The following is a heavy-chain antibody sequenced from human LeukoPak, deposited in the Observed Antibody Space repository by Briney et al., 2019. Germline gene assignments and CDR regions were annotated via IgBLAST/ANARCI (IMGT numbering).Heavy chain of an antibody. D-gene: IGHD2-2*01. V-gene: IGHV3-21*01. Sequence: GGSLRLSCAASGFTFSSYSMNWVRQAPGKGLEWVSSISSSSSYIYYADSVEGRFTISRDNAKNSLYLQMNSLRAEDTAVYYCARDFCSSTSCYLGYYYYYYMDVWGKGTTVTVSS. CDR1: GFTFSSYS. CDR2: ISSSSSYI. CDR3: ARDFCSSTSCYLGYYYYYYMDV. J-gene: IGHJ6*03.